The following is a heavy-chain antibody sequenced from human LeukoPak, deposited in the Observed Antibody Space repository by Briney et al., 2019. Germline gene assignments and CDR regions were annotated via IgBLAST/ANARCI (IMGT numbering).Heavy chain of an antibody. CDR3: ARANCSSTSCEENYFDY. CDR1: GGSFSGYY. CDR2: INHSGST. J-gene: IGHJ4*02. V-gene: IGHV4-34*01. D-gene: IGHD2-2*01. Sequence: SETLSLTCAVYGGSFSGYYWSWIRQPPGKGLEWIGEINHSGSTNYNPFLKSRVTISVDTSKNQFSLKLSSVTAADTAVYYCARANCSSTSCEENYFDYWGQGTLVTVSS.